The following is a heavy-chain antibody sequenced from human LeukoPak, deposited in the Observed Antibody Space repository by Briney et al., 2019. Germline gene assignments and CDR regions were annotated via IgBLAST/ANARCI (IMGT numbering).Heavy chain of an antibody. V-gene: IGHV1-69*13. CDR3: ASTPGGYQLLFGYYYYGMDV. D-gene: IGHD2-2*01. CDR1: GGTFSSYA. J-gene: IGHJ6*02. Sequence: ASVKVSCKASGGTFSSYAISWVRQAPGQGLEWMGGIIPIFGTANYAQKFQGRVTITADESTSTAYMELRSLRSDDTAVYYCASTPGGYQLLFGYYYYGMDVWGQGTTVTVSS. CDR2: IIPIFGTA.